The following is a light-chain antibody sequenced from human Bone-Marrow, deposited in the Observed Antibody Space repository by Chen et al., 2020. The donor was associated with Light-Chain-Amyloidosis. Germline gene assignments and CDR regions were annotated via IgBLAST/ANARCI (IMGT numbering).Light chain of an antibody. V-gene: IGLV2-23*02. CDR3: SSYAGRSTYV. J-gene: IGLJ1*01. CDR2: EVS. Sequence: QSALTQPASVSGSPGQSLTISCTGTSSDVGSNNLVSWYQQHPGKAPKLIIYEVSQRPSGVSNRFSGSKSGNTASLTISGLQAEDEADYFCSSYAGRSTYVFGTGTKVSVL. CDR1: SSDVGSNNL.